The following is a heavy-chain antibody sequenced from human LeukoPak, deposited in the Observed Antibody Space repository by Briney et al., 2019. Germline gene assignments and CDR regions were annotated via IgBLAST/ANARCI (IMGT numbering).Heavy chain of an antibody. CDR1: GGSISSSSYY. CDR3: ARACSGGSCYSMWDAFDI. Sequence: SETLSLTCTVSGGSISSSSYYWGWIRQPPGKGLEWIGSIYYSGSTNYNPSLRSRVTISADTSKNQFSLKLSSVTAADTAVYYCARACSGGSCYSMWDAFDIWGQGTMVTVSS. J-gene: IGHJ3*02. D-gene: IGHD2-15*01. CDR2: IYYSGST. V-gene: IGHV4-39*07.